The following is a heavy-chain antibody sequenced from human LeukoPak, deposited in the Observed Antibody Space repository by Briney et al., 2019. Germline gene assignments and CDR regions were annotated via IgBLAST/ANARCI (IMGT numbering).Heavy chain of an antibody. Sequence: SQTLSLTCAVSGGSLSSGGYSWTWIRQPPGKGLEWTGYIYHSGSTYYNPSLKSRVTISLDKSKNQFSLKLRSVIAADTAIYYCARGVTMFDTMKHWWIDPWGQGTLVTVSS. CDR3: ARGVTMFDTMKHWWIDP. CDR1: GGSLSSGGYS. V-gene: IGHV4-30-2*01. D-gene: IGHD3-3*01. J-gene: IGHJ5*02. CDR2: IYHSGST.